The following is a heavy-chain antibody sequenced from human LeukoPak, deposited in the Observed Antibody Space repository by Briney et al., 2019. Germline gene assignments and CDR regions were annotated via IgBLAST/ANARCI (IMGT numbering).Heavy chain of an antibody. D-gene: IGHD3-3*01. Sequence: ASVMVSCKASGYTFTGYYMHWVRQAPGQGLEWMGWINTNTGNPTYAQGFTGRFVFSLDTSVSTAYLQISSLKAEDTAVYYCARDQSRITIFGVVIIRSWFDPWGQGTLVTVSS. J-gene: IGHJ5*02. CDR2: INTNTGNP. CDR1: GYTFTGYY. CDR3: ARDQSRITIFGVVIIRSWFDP. V-gene: IGHV7-4-1*02.